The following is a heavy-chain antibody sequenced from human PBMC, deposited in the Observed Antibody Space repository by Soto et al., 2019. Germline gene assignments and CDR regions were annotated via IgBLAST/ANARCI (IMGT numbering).Heavy chain of an antibody. J-gene: IGHJ4*02. CDR1: GGSISSYY. CDR2: IYYSGST. CDR3: ARDSSSSFDY. V-gene: IGHV4-59*01. Sequence: SETLSLTCTVSGGSISSYYWSWIRQPTGKGLEWIGYIYYSGSTNYNPSLKSRATISVDTSKNQFSLKLSSVTAADTAVYYCARDSSSSFDYWGQGTLVTVSS. D-gene: IGHD6-13*01.